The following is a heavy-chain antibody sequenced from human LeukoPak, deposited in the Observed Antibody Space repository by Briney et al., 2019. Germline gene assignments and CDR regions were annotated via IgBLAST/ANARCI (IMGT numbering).Heavy chain of an antibody. CDR2: IYHEGST. J-gene: IGHJ4*02. V-gene: IGHV4/OR15-8*01. CDR3: SAQGGWYIDY. Sequence: SETLSLTCGVSGGSISSSNRWSWVRQPPGKGLEWIGEIYHEGSTKYSPSLRSRVTISVDKSRNQFSLKLSSVTAADTAVYYCSAQGGWYIDYWGQGTLVTVS. D-gene: IGHD6-19*01. CDR1: GGSISSSNR.